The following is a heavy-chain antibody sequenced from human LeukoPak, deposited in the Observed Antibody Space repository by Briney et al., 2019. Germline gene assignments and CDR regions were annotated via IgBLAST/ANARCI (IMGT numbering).Heavy chain of an antibody. CDR3: ARAPWGQWLGYYFDY. J-gene: IGHJ4*02. CDR2: ISAYNGNT. CDR1: GYTFTSYG. D-gene: IGHD6-19*01. V-gene: IGHV1-18*01. Sequence: GASVKVSCKASGYTFTSYGISWVRQAPGQGLEWMGWISAYNGNTNYAQKLQGRVTMTTDTSTSTAYMELRSLRSDDTAVYYCARAPWGQWLGYYFDYWGQGTLVTVSS.